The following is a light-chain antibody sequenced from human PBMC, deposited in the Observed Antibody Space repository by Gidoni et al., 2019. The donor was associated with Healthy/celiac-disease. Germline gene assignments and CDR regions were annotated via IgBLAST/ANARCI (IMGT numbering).Light chain of an antibody. V-gene: IGKV1-39*01. CDR1: QSISSY. CDR2: AAS. J-gene: IGKJ4*01. CDR3: QQSYSTPRLT. Sequence: DIQMTQSPSSLSASVGDRVTITCRASQSISSYLNWYQQKPGKAPKLLIYAASSLQSGVPSRFSGSRSGTDFTLTISSLQPEDFATYYCQQSYSTPRLTFXGXTKVEIK.